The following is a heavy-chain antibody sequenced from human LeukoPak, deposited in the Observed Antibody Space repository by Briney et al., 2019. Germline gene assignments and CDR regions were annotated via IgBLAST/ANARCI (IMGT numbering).Heavy chain of an antibody. CDR2: ISSSSSYI. CDR3: AKVYGDYEGYFDY. D-gene: IGHD4-17*01. J-gene: IGHJ4*02. V-gene: IGHV3-21*01. CDR1: GFTFSSYS. Sequence: KAGGSLRLSCAASGFTFSSYSMNWVRQAPGKGLEWVSSISSSSSYIYYADSVKGRFTISRDNSKKTLYLQMNSLRAEDTAVYYCAKVYGDYEGYFDYWGQGTLVTVSS.